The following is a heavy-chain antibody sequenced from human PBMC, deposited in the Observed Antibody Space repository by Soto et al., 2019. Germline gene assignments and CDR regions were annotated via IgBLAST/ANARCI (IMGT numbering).Heavy chain of an antibody. CDR1: GFTFSSYG. CDR2: ISYDGSNK. V-gene: IGHV3-30*18. Sequence: QVQLVESGGGVVQPGRSLRLSCAASGFTFSSYGMHWVRQAPGKGLEWVAVISYDGSNKYYADSVKGRFTISRDNAKNTLYLQMNSLRAEDTAVYYCAKDVTSSGSAFDYWGQGTLVTVSS. J-gene: IGHJ4*02. CDR3: AKDVTSSGSAFDY. D-gene: IGHD6-19*01.